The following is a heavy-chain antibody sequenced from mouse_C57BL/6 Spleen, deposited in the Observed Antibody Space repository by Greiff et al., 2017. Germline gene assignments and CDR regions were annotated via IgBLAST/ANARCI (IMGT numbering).Heavy chain of an antibody. Sequence: QVPLQQPGAELVRPGSSVKLSCKASGYTFTSYWMHWVKQRPIQGLEWIGNIDPSDSETHYNQKFKDKATLSVDKSSSTAYMQLSSLTSEDSAVYYCASYGSSYVFAYWGQVTLVTVSA. V-gene: IGHV1-52*01. CDR2: IDPSDSET. J-gene: IGHJ3*01. D-gene: IGHD1-1*01. CDR1: GYTFTSYW. CDR3: ASYGSSYVFAY.